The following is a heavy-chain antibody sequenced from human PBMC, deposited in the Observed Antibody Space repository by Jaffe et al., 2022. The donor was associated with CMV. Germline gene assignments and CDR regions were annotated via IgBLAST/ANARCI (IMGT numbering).Heavy chain of an antibody. Sequence: EVKLVESGGRLVQPGGSLRLSCATSGFTFSDHYIDWVRQAPGKGLEWLGRSRDKTKNYTTEYAASVKGRFTISRDDSMTSLYLQMNSLDTEDTAVYYCTSTMYVYDGTDYQIADFWGQGTLVAVSS. J-gene: IGHJ4*02. V-gene: IGHV3-72*01. CDR2: SRDKTKNYTT. CDR3: TSTMYVYDGTDYQIADF. D-gene: IGHD1-7*01. CDR1: GFTFSDHY.